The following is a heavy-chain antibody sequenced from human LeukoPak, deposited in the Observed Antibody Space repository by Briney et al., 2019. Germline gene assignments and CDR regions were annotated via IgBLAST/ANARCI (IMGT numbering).Heavy chain of an antibody. J-gene: IGHJ4*02. CDR2: ITPNADRT. CDR3: ARVSEVAGTSHFDS. V-gene: IGHV3-23*01. CDR1: GFTFGSYG. Sequence: GGSLRLSCAASGFTFGSYGMSWVRQAPGKGLEWVSFITPNADRTSYADSVEGRFTISRDNPRSTLYMQMNILRAGDTAVYYCARVSEVAGTSHFDSWGQGTLVTVSS. D-gene: IGHD6-19*01.